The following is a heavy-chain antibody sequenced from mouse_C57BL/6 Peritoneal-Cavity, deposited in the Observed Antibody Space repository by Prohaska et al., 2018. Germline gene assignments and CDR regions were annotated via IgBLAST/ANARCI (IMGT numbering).Heavy chain of an antibody. CDR3: MRYGKDGYYAD. CDR2: INSDGSSI. D-gene: IGHD2-3*01. V-gene: IGHV11-2*01. Sequence: EVQLLETGGGLVQPGGSRGLSCEGSGFTFSGFWMSWVRQTPGKTLEWIGDINSDGSSINYAPSIKDRLTSFRDKDKGTKEVQMSKGRPEDEDTEFYMRYGKDGYYADWGNGTTVTVSA. J-gene: IGHJ3*01. CDR1: GFTFSGFW.